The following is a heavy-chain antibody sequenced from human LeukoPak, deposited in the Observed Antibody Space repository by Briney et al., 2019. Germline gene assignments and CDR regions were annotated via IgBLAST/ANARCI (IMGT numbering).Heavy chain of an antibody. CDR2: IHSTGSA. J-gene: IGHJ3*02. CDR3: ARGVGSFGDDPRDALDI. Sequence: SETLSLTCTVSGGSTSGDNWSWIRHPARGGLEWIGRIHSTGSANYNPSLKSRVTMSVHTSKEQFSLKLTSVTAADTAVYSCARGVGSFGDDPRDALDIWGQGTMVTVSS. CDR1: GGSTSGDN. D-gene: IGHD4-17*01. V-gene: IGHV4-4*07.